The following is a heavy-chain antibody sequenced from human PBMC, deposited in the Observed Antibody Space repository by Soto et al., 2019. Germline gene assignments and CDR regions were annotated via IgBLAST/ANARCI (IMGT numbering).Heavy chain of an antibody. CDR2: IWYDGSNK. D-gene: IGHD3-3*01. J-gene: IGHJ5*02. CDR1: GFTFSSYG. V-gene: IGHV3-33*01. Sequence: QVQLVESGGGVVQPGRSLRLSCAASGFTFSSYGMHWVRQAPGKGLEWVAVIWYDGSNKYYADSVKGRFTISRDNSKNPLYLQMNSLRAEDTAVYYCARDAWAYYDFWSGYFSPGIGNWFDPWGQGTLVTVSS. CDR3: ARDAWAYYDFWSGYFSPGIGNWFDP.